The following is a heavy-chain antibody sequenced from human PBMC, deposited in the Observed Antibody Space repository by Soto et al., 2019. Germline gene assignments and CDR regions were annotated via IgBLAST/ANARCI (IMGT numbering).Heavy chain of an antibody. CDR2: INSDGSST. J-gene: IGHJ6*02. CDR3: ARHHSSYYYGLDV. V-gene: IGHV3-74*01. CDR1: GLTFRSYW. D-gene: IGHD4-4*01. Sequence: GGSLRLSCAASGLTFRSYWMQWVRQVPGKGLVWISHINSDGSSTIYADSVKGRFTISRDIAKNTLYLQMNSLRAEDTAVYYCARHHSSYYYGLDVWGQGTTVTVSS.